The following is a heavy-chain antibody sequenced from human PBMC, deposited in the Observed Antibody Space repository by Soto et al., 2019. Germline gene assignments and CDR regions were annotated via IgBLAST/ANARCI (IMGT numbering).Heavy chain of an antibody. CDR3: AASYGSGYRAFDY. J-gene: IGHJ4*02. D-gene: IGHD3-10*01. CDR1: GDTFSFYT. Sequence: QVQLVQSGTEVKKPGSSVKVSCKASGDTFSFYTINWVRQAPGLGLEWVGRINPIVSMSNYAPKFQGRVPMTADKSTSTAYMELRSLRSDDTAMYFCAASYGSGYRAFDYWGQGALVIVSS. CDR2: INPIVSMS. V-gene: IGHV1-69*02.